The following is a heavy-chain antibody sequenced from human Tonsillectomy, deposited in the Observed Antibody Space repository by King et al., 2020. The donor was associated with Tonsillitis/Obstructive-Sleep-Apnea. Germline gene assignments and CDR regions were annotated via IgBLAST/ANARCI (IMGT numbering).Heavy chain of an antibody. Sequence: QLVQSGGGLVKPGGSLRLSCAASGFTFSSYSMNWVRQAPGKGLEWVSSISSSSSYIYYADSVKGRFTISRDNAKNSLYLQMNSLRAEDTAVYYCASLACGVPAANDSWGQGTLVTVSS. CDR3: ASLACGVPAANDS. V-gene: IGHV3-21*01. D-gene: IGHD2-2*01. CDR1: GFTFSSYS. J-gene: IGHJ4*02. CDR2: ISSSSSYI.